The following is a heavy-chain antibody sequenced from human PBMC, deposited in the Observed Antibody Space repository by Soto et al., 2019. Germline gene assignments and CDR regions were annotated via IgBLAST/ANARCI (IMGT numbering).Heavy chain of an antibody. V-gene: IGHV3-23*01. J-gene: IGHJ6*04. D-gene: IGHD3-3*01. Sequence: GGSLRLSCAASGFTFSSYAMSWVRQAPGKGLEWVSAISGSGGSTYYADSVKGRFTISRDNSKNTLYLQMNSLRAEDTAVYYCATDNAYDFWSGSPRAGMDVWGEGTKVTVSS. CDR2: ISGSGGST. CDR1: GFTFSSYA. CDR3: ATDNAYDFWSGSPRAGMDV.